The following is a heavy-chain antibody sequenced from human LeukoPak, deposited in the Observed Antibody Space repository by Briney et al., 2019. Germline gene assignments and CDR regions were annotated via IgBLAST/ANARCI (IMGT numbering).Heavy chain of an antibody. J-gene: IGHJ4*02. CDR3: AKDRGYGEHEPFES. D-gene: IGHD4/OR15-4a*01. CDR2: SAHDEVGK. V-gene: IGHV3-30*18. Sequence: PGGSLRLSCVGSGFTFSVYAIHWVRQAPGKGLEWVAVSAHDEVGKQFADSVKGRFTLSRDNSRDSVHLQMNRLRDEDTAVYYCAKDRGYGEHEPFESWGQGSLVTVSS. CDR1: GFTFSVYA.